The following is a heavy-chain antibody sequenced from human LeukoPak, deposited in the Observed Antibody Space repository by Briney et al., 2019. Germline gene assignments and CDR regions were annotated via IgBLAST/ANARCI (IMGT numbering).Heavy chain of an antibody. CDR1: GGSISSSSYY. D-gene: IGHD6-19*01. CDR3: AREGSGWHNWFDP. CDR2: IYYSGST. V-gene: IGHV4-39*07. J-gene: IGHJ5*02. Sequence: SETLSLTCTVSGGSISSSSYYWGWIRQPPGKGLEWIGSIYYSGSTYYNPSLKSRVTISVDTSKNQFSLKLSSVTAADTAVYYCAREGSGWHNWFDPWGQGTLVTVSS.